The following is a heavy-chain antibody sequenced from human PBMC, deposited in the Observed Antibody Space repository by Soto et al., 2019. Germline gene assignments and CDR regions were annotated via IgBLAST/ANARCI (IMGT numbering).Heavy chain of an antibody. D-gene: IGHD1-26*01. CDR3: AREYSGSYYVLFDY. V-gene: IGHV4-61*01. CDR2: IYYSGST. CDR1: GGSVSSGSYY. Sequence: PSETLSLTCTVSGGSVSSGSYYWSWIRQPPGKRLEWIAYIYYSGSTNYNPSLKSRVTISVDTSKNQFSLKLSSVTAADTAVYYCAREYSGSYYVLFDYWGQGALVTVSS. J-gene: IGHJ4*02.